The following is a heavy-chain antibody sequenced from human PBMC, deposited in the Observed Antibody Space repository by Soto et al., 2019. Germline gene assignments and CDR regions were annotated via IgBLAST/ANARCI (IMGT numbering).Heavy chain of an antibody. V-gene: IGHV1-3*01. J-gene: IGHJ4*02. CDR2: INAGNGNT. D-gene: IGHD3-22*01. CDR3: ARPTYYYDSSGPPAY. Sequence: ASVKVSCKASGYTFTSYAMHWVRQAPGQRLEWMGWINAGNGNTKYSQKFQDRVTITRDTSASAAYMELSSLRSEDTAVYYCARPTYYYDSSGPPAYWGQGTLVTVSS. CDR1: GYTFTSYA.